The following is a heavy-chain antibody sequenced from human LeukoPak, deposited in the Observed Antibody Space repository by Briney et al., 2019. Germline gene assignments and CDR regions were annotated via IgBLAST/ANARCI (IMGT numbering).Heavy chain of an antibody. Sequence: ASVKVSCKASAYSFTDYYIHWVRQAPGQGLEWMGRINPNSGGTDYAQKFQGRVTMARDTSISTAYMELSRLRSDDTAVYYCARDPVYSSSWGGNDYWGQGTLVTVSS. J-gene: IGHJ4*02. CDR3: ARDPVYSSSWGGNDY. CDR1: AYSFTDYY. CDR2: INPNSGGT. V-gene: IGHV1-2*06. D-gene: IGHD6-13*01.